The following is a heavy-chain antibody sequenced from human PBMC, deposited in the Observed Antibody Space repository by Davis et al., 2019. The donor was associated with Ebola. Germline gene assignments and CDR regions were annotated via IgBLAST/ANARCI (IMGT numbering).Heavy chain of an antibody. D-gene: IGHD3-10*02. CDR2: ISNDGSHK. CDR1: GFTFSSYS. J-gene: IGHJ4*02. CDR3: ARDPSDVPAQMFYLDY. V-gene: IGHV3-30*03. Sequence: GGSLRLSCATSGFTFSSYSMHWVRQAPGKGLEWVAGISNDGSHKYYRDSVKGRFAISRDTSKNTLYLQVNSLRAEDTAVYYCARDPSDVPAQMFYLDYWGQGTLVTVSS.